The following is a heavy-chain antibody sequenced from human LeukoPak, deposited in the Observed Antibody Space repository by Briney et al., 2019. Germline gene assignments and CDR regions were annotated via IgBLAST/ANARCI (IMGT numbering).Heavy chain of an antibody. D-gene: IGHD4-23*01. V-gene: IGHV1-69*13. J-gene: IGHJ4*02. Sequence: SVKVSCKTSGGAFSSYDISWLRQAPGQGLEWMGGITPIFGTANYAQKFQGRVTITAVESMSTAYMELSSLRSEDTAVYYCARGWLAETTVVTPYNYWGQETLVTVSS. CDR2: ITPIFGTA. CDR1: GGAFSSYD. CDR3: ARGWLAETTVVTPYNY.